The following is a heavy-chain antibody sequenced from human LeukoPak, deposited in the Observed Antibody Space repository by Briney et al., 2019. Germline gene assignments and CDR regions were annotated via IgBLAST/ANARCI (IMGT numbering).Heavy chain of an antibody. CDR1: VGSISSYC. CDR3: ARDYWYCDL. V-gene: IGHV4-59*01. J-gene: IGHJ2*01. CDR2: IYYSGST. Sequence: SGTLSLTRLVSVGSISSYCWSWIRQPPGKGLEWIGYIYYSGSTNYNPSLKRRVTISVDPTKNQYSLKLSSATAADTAVYYCARDYWYCDLWGRGTVVSVSS.